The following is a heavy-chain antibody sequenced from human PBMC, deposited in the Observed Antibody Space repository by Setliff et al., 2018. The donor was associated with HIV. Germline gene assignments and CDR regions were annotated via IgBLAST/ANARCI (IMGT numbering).Heavy chain of an antibody. V-gene: IGHV4-59*05. Sequence: SETLSLTCTVSGGSINSYYWGWIRQPPGKGLEWIGSIYYSGSTYYTPSLKSRVTISVDTSKNQFSLKLSSVTAADTAVFYCARTSVITLALDYWGQGTLVTVSS. J-gene: IGHJ4*02. CDR2: IYYSGST. CDR1: GGSINSYY. D-gene: IGHD3-16*01. CDR3: ARTSVITLALDY.